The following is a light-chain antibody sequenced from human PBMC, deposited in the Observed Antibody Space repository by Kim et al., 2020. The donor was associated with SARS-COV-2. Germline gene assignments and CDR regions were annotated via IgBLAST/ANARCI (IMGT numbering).Light chain of an antibody. Sequence: PGESDNKSRTGSRRDVGVENCVAGDQQNPGKAPKLMSNEVNKRPSGVQDRLAGAKTGKTASLTISGVQAEDEADYYGSSYAGSYPLFGTGTKV. V-gene: IGLV2-11*01. J-gene: IGLJ1*01. CDR1: RRDVGVENC. CDR3: SSYAGSYPL. CDR2: EVN.